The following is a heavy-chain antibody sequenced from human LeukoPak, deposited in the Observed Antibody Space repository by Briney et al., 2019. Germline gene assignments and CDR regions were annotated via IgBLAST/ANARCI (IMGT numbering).Heavy chain of an antibody. CDR3: AKDWGQRGVGASLGH. CDR1: GFTFSSYG. Sequence: GGSLRLSCAASGFTFSSYGMHWVRQAPGKGLEWVAFIRYDGSNKYYADSVKGRFTISRDNSKNAVDLQLNSLRDEDTAVYYCAKDWGQRGVGASLGHWGQGTLVIVSS. J-gene: IGHJ4*02. D-gene: IGHD1-26*01. CDR2: IRYDGSNK. V-gene: IGHV3-30*02.